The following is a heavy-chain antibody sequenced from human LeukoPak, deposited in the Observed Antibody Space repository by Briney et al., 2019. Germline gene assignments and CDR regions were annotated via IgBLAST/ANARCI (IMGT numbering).Heavy chain of an antibody. V-gene: IGHV3-30*02. D-gene: IGHD6-13*01. CDR1: GFTFSGYG. J-gene: IGHJ5*02. CDR2: IRYDGSNK. Sequence: PGGSLRLSCAASGFTFSGYGMHWVRQAPGKGLEWVAFIRYDGSNKYYADSVKGRFTISRDNSKNTLYLQMNSLRAEDTAVYYCAKDKSSSWPSNWFDPWGQGTLVTVSS. CDR3: AKDKSSSWPSNWFDP.